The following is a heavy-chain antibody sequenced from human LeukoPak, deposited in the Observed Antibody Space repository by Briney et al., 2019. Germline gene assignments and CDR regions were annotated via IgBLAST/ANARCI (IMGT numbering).Heavy chain of an antibody. V-gene: IGHV3-30*18. CDR2: ISYDGSNK. CDR1: GFTFSSYG. Sequence: GGSLRLSCSASGFTFSSYGMHWVRQAPGKGLEWVAVISYDGSNKYYADSVKGRFTISRDNSKNTLYLQMNSLRAEDTAVYYCAKGSGLYFDYWGQGTLVTVSS. J-gene: IGHJ4*02. D-gene: IGHD5-12*01. CDR3: AKGSGLYFDY.